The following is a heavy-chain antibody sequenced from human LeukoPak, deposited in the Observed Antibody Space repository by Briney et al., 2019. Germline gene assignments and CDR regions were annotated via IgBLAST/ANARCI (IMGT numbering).Heavy chain of an antibody. Sequence: GGSLRLSCAASGFTLSGYYMSWIRQPPGKGLEWASYISNSDNSIYYADSVKGRFTMSRDNAKNSLYLQMNSPRAEDTAVYYCARNTYYYDSSGYLEAGPFDIWGQGTTVTVSS. D-gene: IGHD3-22*01. J-gene: IGHJ3*02. CDR1: GFTLSGYY. V-gene: IGHV3-11*01. CDR3: ARNTYYYDSSGYLEAGPFDI. CDR2: ISNSDNSI.